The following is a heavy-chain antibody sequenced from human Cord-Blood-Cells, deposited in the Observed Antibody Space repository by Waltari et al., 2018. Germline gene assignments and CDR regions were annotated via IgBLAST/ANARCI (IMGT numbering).Heavy chain of an antibody. D-gene: IGHD3-10*01. J-gene: IGHJ5*02. CDR1: GFTFSSYG. CDR2: IWYDGSNK. V-gene: IGHV3-33*01. CDR3: ARGITNYYGSGSYYDWFDP. Sequence: QVQLVESGGGVVQPGRSLRLSCAASGFTFSSYGMHWVRQAPGKGLEWVAVIWYDGSNKYYADSVKGRFTISRDNSKNTLYLQVNSLRAEDTAVYYCARGITNYYGSGSYYDWFDPWGQGTLVTVSS.